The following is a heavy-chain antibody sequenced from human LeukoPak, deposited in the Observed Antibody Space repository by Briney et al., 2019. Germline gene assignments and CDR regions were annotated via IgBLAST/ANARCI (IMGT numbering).Heavy chain of an antibody. V-gene: IGHV4-59*08. Sequence: PSETLSLTCSVSRVFSSSYYWSLIRQPPGKGLGWIGYIYGSGGANYNPSLYSRVTISIVTSQNQFSLTLTSVTAADTGVYYCARCSSSRYANFDYWGQGAMVTVSS. CDR1: RVFSSSYY. J-gene: IGHJ4*02. D-gene: IGHD6-13*01. CDR3: ARCSSSRYANFDY. CDR2: IYGSGGA.